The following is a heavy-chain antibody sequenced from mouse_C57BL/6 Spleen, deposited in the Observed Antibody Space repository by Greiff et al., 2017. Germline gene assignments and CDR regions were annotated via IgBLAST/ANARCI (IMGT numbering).Heavy chain of an antibody. V-gene: IGHV1-15*01. D-gene: IGHD1-1*01. CDR1: GYTFTDYD. CDR2: IDPESGGT. Sequence: VQLLQSGAELVRPGASVTLSCKASGYTFTDYDMHWVKQTPVHGLEWIGAIDPESGGTAYIQKFKGKAVLTADKSSSTAYMKLRSLTSEDSAVYYCTRGSSCRCRWFDVWGKGTTVTVSA. J-gene: IGHJ1*03. CDR3: TRGSSCRCRWFDV.